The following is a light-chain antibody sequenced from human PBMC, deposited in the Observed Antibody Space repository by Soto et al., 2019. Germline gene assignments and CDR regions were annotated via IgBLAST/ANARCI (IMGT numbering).Light chain of an antibody. CDR1: SSDVGAYNY. J-gene: IGLJ1*01. CDR2: EVS. Sequence: QSALTQPPSASGSPGQSVTISCTGTSSDVGAYNYVSWYQQLPGKAPKLIIYEVSKRPSGVPDRFSGSKSGNTASPTVSGLQAEDEADYYCTSYAGTDSFFYVFGTGTKLTVL. V-gene: IGLV2-8*01. CDR3: TSYAGTDSFFYV.